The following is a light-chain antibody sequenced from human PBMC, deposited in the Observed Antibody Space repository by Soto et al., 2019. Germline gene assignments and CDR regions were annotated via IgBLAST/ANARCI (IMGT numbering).Light chain of an antibody. V-gene: IGKV3-20*01. CDR1: QSVSSRY. CDR2: ATS. Sequence: EMVLTQSPGTLSMSPGDTAALSCRASQSVSSRYLAWYQQKSGQAPRLLIYATSSRATDIPDRFIGYGSGTDFTLSISGLEPEDFAVYYCQQYGTSLSTFGQGTKVDIK. CDR3: QQYGTSLST. J-gene: IGKJ1*01.